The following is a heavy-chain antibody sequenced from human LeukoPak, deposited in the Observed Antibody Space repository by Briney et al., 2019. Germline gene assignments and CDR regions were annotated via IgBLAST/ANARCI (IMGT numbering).Heavy chain of an antibody. Sequence: GGSLRLSCAASGFTFSSYSMNWVRQAPGKGLEWVSSISSSSSYIYYADSVKGRFTISRDNAKNSLYLQMNSLRAEDTAVYYCAKRPVAVTRDLLVDYWGQGTLVTVSS. CDR3: AKRPVAVTRDLLVDY. CDR1: GFTFSSYS. CDR2: ISSSSSYI. V-gene: IGHV3-21*01. D-gene: IGHD4-17*01. J-gene: IGHJ4*02.